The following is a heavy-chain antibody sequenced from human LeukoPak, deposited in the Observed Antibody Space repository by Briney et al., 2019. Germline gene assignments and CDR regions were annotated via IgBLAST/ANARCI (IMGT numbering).Heavy chain of an antibody. CDR1: GFTFDDYA. Sequence: GGSLRLSCTVSGFTFDDYAMHWARHTPGKGLEWVAGITWNRDNIGYGDSVKGRFTISRDNVRNVLYLQMNSLRPEDTALYYCARSYDSSGYPDAFDIWGQGTMVTVSS. D-gene: IGHD3-22*01. CDR3: ARSYDSSGYPDAFDI. CDR2: ITWNRDNI. J-gene: IGHJ3*02. V-gene: IGHV3-9*01.